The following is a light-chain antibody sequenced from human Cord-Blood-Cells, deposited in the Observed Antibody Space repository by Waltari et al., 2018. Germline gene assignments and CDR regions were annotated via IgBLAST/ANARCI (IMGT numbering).Light chain of an antibody. V-gene: IGLV2-14*03. CDR3: SSYTSSSGYV. CDR1: SSAVGGYNY. Sequence: QSALTQPASVSGSHGQSIPISCPGTSSAVGGYNYVYWYQQHPGKAPKLMIYDVSNRPSGVSNRFSGSKSGNTASLTISGLQAEDEADYYCSSYTSSSGYVFGTGTKVTVL. CDR2: DVS. J-gene: IGLJ1*01.